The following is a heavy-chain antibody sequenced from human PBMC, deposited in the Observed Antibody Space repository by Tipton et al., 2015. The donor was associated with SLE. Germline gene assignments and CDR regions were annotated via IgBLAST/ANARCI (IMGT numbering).Heavy chain of an antibody. CDR1: GSTFTSFA. CDR3: AGSEVYSYDRSANTLHLHASPPYYYYYGMDV. D-gene: IGHD3-22*01. CDR2: INSYTGNP. J-gene: IGHJ6*02. V-gene: IGHV7-4-1*02. Sequence: QLVQSGAEVKKPGASVKVSCKASGSTFTSFAMNWVRQAPGQGLEWMGWINSYTGNPTYALGFTGRFVFSLDTSVSTAYLQISSLKAEDTAVYYCAGSEVYSYDRSANTLHLHASPPYYYYYGMDVWGQGTTVTVSS.